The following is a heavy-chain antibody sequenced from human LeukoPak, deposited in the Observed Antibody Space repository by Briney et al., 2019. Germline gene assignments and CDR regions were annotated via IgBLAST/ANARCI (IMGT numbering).Heavy chain of an antibody. V-gene: IGHV3-53*01. J-gene: IGHJ5*02. CDR3: ARTRTGAAGTKWFDH. D-gene: IGHD6-13*01. CDR1: GFTVSSNY. Sequence: GGSLRLSCAASGFTVSSNYMSWVRQAPGKGLEWVSVIYSGGSTYYADSVKGRFTISRDNSESTLYLQMNSLRAEDTAVYYCARTRTGAAGTKWFDHWGQGILVTISS. CDR2: IYSGGST.